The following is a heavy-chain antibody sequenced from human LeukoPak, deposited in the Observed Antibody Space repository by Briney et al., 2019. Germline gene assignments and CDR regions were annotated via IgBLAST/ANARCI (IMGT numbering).Heavy chain of an antibody. Sequence: GASVNVSCKASGYTFTGYYMHWVRQAPGQGLEWMGWINPNSGGTNYAQKFQGRVTMTRDTSISTAYMELSRLRSDDTAVYYCASMRAGTARERSLDYWGQGTLVTVSS. D-gene: IGHD6-19*01. CDR3: ASMRAGTARERSLDY. CDR2: INPNSGGT. V-gene: IGHV1-2*02. CDR1: GYTFTGYY. J-gene: IGHJ4*02.